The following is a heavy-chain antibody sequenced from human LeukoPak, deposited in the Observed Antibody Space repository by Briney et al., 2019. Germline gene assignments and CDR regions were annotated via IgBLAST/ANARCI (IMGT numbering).Heavy chain of an antibody. CDR2: ISSSGSTI. CDR3: AIGGLYDYVWGSYRYQSAFDI. J-gene: IGHJ3*02. V-gene: IGHV3-48*03. D-gene: IGHD3-16*02. Sequence: GGSLRLSCAASGFTFSSYEMNWVRQAPGKGLEWVSYISSSGSTIYYADSVKGRFTISRDNAKNSLSLQMNSLRAEDTAVYYCAIGGLYDYVWGSYRYQSAFDIWGQGTMVTVSS. CDR1: GFTFSSYE.